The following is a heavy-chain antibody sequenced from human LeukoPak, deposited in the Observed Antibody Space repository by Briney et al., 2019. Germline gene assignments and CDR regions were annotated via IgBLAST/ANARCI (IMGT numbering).Heavy chain of an antibody. Sequence: GGSLRLSCTASGFTFNNYAMSWVRQAPGEGLEWVSGISGGGDHTNYVDSVKGRFTISRDNSKNTLYLQMNSLRAEDTAVYYCAKDLGYGSSYGMDVWGQGTTVTVSS. D-gene: IGHD6-19*01. CDR2: ISGGGDHT. J-gene: IGHJ6*02. V-gene: IGHV3-23*01. CDR1: GFTFNNYA. CDR3: AKDLGYGSSYGMDV.